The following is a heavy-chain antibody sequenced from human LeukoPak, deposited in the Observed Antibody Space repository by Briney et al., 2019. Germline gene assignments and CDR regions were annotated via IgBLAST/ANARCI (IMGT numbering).Heavy chain of an antibody. V-gene: IGHV3-72*01. CDR1: GFTFSDHY. CDR2: ARNKANSYTT. CDR3: ARVRGGSYYFGY. Sequence: GGSLRLSCAASGFTFSDHYMDWVRQAPGKGLEWVGRARNKANSYTTEYAASVKGRFTISRDGSKNSLYLQMNSLKTEDTAVYYCARVRGGSYYFGYWGQGTLVTVSS. D-gene: IGHD1-26*01. J-gene: IGHJ4*02.